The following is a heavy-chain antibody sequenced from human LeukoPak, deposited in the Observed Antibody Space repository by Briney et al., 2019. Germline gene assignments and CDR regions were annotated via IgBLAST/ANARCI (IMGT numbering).Heavy chain of an antibody. CDR2: IYSSGST. V-gene: IGHV4-39*01. Sequence: SETLSLTCTVSGASISGSGYYCGWIRQPPGKGLEWIGSIYSSGSTYYNASLQSRVTISIETSKNQISLRLNSVTAADTAMYYCAKSGGYGLIDYWGQGTLVTVSS. D-gene: IGHD1-26*01. J-gene: IGHJ4*02. CDR3: AKSGGYGLIDY. CDR1: GASISGSGYY.